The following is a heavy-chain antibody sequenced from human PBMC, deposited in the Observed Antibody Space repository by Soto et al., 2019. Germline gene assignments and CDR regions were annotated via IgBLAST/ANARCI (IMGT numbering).Heavy chain of an antibody. J-gene: IGHJ4*02. D-gene: IGHD3-9*01. V-gene: IGHV4-34*01. Sequence: SDTLSLSCAVYGASFSGYYWSWIRQPAGKGLEWIGEINHSGSTNYNPSLKSRVTISVDTSKNQFSLKLSSVTAADTAVYYCARAGILPYFDCLLYWGQGTLVTVS. CDR1: GASFSGYY. CDR2: INHSGST. CDR3: ARAGILPYFDCLLY.